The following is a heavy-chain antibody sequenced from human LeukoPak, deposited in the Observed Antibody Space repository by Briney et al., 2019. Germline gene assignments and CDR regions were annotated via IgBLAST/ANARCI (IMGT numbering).Heavy chain of an antibody. V-gene: IGHV4-31*03. J-gene: IGHJ5*02. CDR3: ARGYCSGGSCYWFDP. CDR2: IYYSGST. Sequence: SETLSLICTVSGGSMISGGYYWSWIRQHPGKGLEWIGYIYYSGSTYYNPSLKSRVAISVDTSKNQFSLKLSSVTAADTAVYYCARGYCSGGSCYWFDPWGQGTLVTVSS. CDR1: GGSMISGGYY. D-gene: IGHD2-15*01.